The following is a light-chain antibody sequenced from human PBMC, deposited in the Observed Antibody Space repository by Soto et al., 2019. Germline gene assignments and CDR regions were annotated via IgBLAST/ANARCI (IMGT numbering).Light chain of an antibody. J-gene: IGLJ3*02. CDR2: DNN. CDR1: SSNIGSNY. CDR3: GTWDSTLSAGV. Sequence: QSVLTQPPSVSAAPGQKDTISCSGSSSNIGSNYVSWYQQFPGAAPKLLIFDNNQRPSGIPDRFSGSKSGTSVTLDITGLQTGDEADYYCGTWDSTLSAGVFGGGTKLTVL. V-gene: IGLV1-51*01.